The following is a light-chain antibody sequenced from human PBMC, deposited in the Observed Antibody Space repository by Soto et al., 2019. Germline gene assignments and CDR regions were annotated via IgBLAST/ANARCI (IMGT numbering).Light chain of an antibody. CDR3: QQGYSNPWT. CDR2: DAS. V-gene: IGKV1-13*02. Sequence: AIQLTQSPSSLSASVGDRVTITCRASQGISSDLAWYQQKPGRAPKLLIYDASALPRGVPSRFSGSGSGTNFTLSLNSLQPEDFATYYCQQGYSNPWTFGQGTKVDIK. CDR1: QGISSD. J-gene: IGKJ1*01.